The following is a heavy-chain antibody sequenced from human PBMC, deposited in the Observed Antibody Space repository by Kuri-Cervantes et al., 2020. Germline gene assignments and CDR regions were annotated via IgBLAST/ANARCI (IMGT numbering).Heavy chain of an antibody. V-gene: IGHV3-21*01. CDR1: GFTFSSYS. CDR2: ISSSSYI. Sequence: GESLKISCAASGFTFSSYSMNWVRQAPGKGLEWVSSISSSSYIYYADSVKGRFTISRDNAKNSLYLQMNSLRAEDTAVYYCAREQRGQLLPRNNWFDPWGQGTLVTVSS. D-gene: IGHD2-2*01. CDR3: AREQRGQLLPRNNWFDP. J-gene: IGHJ5*02.